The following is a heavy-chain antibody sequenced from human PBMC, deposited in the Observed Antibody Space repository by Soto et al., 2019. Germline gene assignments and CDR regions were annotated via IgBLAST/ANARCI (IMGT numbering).Heavy chain of an antibody. V-gene: IGHV1-8*01. CDR2: MNPGSGDT. J-gene: IGHJ5*02. CDR3: ARMATFGSLNWFDP. D-gene: IGHD3-16*01. Sequence: QVHLVQSGAEVREPGASVKVSCKASGYSFTNNDVTWVRQATGQGLEWMGWMNPGSGDTGYAQKFQGRVTMTRDISIATAYMELSSLRSDDTAIYYCARMATFGSLNWFDPWGQGTLVTVSS. CDR1: GYSFTNND.